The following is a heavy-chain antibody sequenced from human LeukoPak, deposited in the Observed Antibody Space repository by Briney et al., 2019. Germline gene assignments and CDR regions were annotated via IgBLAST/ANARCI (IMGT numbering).Heavy chain of an antibody. CDR2: IDGDGSST. J-gene: IGHJ4*02. V-gene: IGHV3-74*01. CDR1: GFTFNTYW. D-gene: IGHD3-10*01. Sequence: GGSLRLSCAASGFTFNTYWMYWVRQAPGKGVVWVSRIDGDGSSTTYADSVRGRFTISRDNAKNTLYLQMNSLRAEDTAVYYCARGYSGSGRSYWGQGTLVTVSS. CDR3: ARGYSGSGRSY.